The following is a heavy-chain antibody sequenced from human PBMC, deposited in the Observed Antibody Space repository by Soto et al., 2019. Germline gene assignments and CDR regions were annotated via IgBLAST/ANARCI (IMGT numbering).Heavy chain of an antibody. CDR3: ARSSMLSTDY. V-gene: IGHV1-2*02. CDR2: VNPISGGT. D-gene: IGHD2-21*01. Sequence: QVQLVQSGAEVKKPGASVKVSCKASGYTFTDYYIHWVRQAPGQGLEWMGWVNPISGGTNYAQRFQGRVAMTSYTSISTAYMELRSLRADDTAVYYCARSSMLSTDYWGQGTLVTVSS. J-gene: IGHJ4*02. CDR1: GYTFTDYY.